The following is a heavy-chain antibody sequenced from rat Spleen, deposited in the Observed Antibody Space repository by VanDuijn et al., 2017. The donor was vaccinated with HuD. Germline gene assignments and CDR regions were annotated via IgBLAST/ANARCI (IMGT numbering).Heavy chain of an antibody. J-gene: IGHJ4*01. CDR1: GFTFSDFF. D-gene: IGHD1-12*02. CDR2: ISYDGSTT. V-gene: IGHV5-29*01. Sequence: EVQLVESGGGLVQPGRSLKLSCAASGFTFSDFFMAWVRQAPTKGLEWVATISYDGSTTYYRDSVKGRFTISRDNAKSTLYLQMDSLRSEDTATYYCARQRDYDGSYYYGENVMDAWGQGASVTVSS. CDR3: ARQRDYDGSYYYGENVMDA.